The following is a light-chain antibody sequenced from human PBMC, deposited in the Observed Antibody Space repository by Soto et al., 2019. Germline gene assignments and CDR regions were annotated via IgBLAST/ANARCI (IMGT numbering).Light chain of an antibody. Sequence: SSELTQPPSESVSPGQTASITCSGDKLGDKYACWYRQKPGQSPVLVIYEDSKRPSGIPERFSGSNSGNTATLTISGTQAVDEADYYCQAWDSSTVVFGGGTKLTVL. CDR1: KLGDKY. CDR3: QAWDSSTVV. CDR2: EDS. J-gene: IGLJ2*01. V-gene: IGLV3-1*01.